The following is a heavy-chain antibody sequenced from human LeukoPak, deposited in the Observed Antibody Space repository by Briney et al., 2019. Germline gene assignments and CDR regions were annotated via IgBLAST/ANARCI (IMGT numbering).Heavy chain of an antibody. D-gene: IGHD6-19*01. J-gene: IGHJ4*02. CDR2: INSDGSTT. CDR3: ARVIYSGWEGELSD. Sequence: GGSLRLSCAASGFTFSSYAMSWVRQAPGKGLVWVSRINSDGSTTSYADSVMGRFTISRDNAKNTLYLQMNSLRAEDTAVYYCARVIYSGWEGELSDWGQGTLVTVSS. V-gene: IGHV3-74*01. CDR1: GFTFSSYA.